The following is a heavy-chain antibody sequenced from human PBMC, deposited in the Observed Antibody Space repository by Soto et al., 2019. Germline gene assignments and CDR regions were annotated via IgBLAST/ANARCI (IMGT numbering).Heavy chain of an antibody. Sequence: GESLNLSCTGSGYRFTRYLIGWVRQMPGKGLEWMGIIYPGDSDTRYSPSFQGQVTISADKSISTAYLQWSSLKASDTAMYYCARLGAEYYYDSSGYYVDYWGQGTLVTVSS. CDR3: ARLGAEYYYDSSGYYVDY. CDR1: GYRFTRYL. J-gene: IGHJ4*02. D-gene: IGHD3-22*01. CDR2: IYPGDSDT. V-gene: IGHV5-51*01.